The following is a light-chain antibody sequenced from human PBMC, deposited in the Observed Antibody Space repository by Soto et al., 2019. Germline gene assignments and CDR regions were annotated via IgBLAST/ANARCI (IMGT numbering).Light chain of an antibody. CDR2: GAS. Sequence: EVVMTQSPATLSLSPGERATLSCRASQSVVYNYLAWYQQRLGQAPRLLISGASNRATGVPDRVSGSGSGTDFTLSISRLEPEDFAVYYCQQYESSPRTFGQGTKVDIK. V-gene: IGKV3-20*01. CDR1: QSVVYNY. J-gene: IGKJ1*01. CDR3: QQYESSPRT.